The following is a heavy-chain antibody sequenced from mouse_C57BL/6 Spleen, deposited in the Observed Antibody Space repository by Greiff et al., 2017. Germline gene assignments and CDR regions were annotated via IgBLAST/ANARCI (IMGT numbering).Heavy chain of an antibody. CDR1: GYTFTDYY. V-gene: IGHV1-76*01. CDR2: IYPGSGNT. J-gene: IGHJ4*01. D-gene: IGHD1-1*01. Sequence: QVQLQQSGAELVRPGASVQLSCKASGYTFTDYYINWVKQRPGQGLEWIARIYPGSGNTYYNEKFKGKATLTAEKSSSTAYMQLSSLTSEDSAVYFCARSPYGDYYAMDYWGQGTSVTVSS. CDR3: ARSPYGDYYAMDY.